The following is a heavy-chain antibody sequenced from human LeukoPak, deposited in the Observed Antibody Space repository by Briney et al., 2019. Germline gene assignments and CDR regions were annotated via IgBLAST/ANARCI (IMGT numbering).Heavy chain of an antibody. Sequence: GGSLRLSCAASRFTFSSYGMHWVRQAPGKGLEWVAFIRYDGSNKYYADSVKGRFTISRDNSKNTLYLQMNSLRAEDTAVYYCAKSQWELRWYWFDPWGQGTLVTVSS. CDR1: RFTFSSYG. J-gene: IGHJ5*02. V-gene: IGHV3-30*02. CDR2: IRYDGSNK. CDR3: AKSQWELRWYWFDP. D-gene: IGHD1-26*01.